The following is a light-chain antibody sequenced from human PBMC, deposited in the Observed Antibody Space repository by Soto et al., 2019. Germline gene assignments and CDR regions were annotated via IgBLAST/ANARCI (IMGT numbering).Light chain of an antibody. CDR1: SSDVGAYNY. V-gene: IGLV2-8*01. CDR3: SSFAYSNTWV. CDR2: EVT. J-gene: IGLJ3*02. Sequence: QSALTQPPSASGSPGQSVTISCTGTSSDVGAYNYVSWYQQHAGKAPKLVIYEVTKRPSGVPDRFSGSKSANTASLTVSGLQAEDEADYYCSSFAYSNTWVVGGGTKLTVL.